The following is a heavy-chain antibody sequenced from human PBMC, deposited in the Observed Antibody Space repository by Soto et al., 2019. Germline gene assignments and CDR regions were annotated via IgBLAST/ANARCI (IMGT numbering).Heavy chain of an antibody. CDR2: ISASGGSP. D-gene: IGHD3-10*01. CDR1: GIAYSTYT. CDR3: AKARCVTIHCYVTDY. Sequence: WGSVRHSVVAAGIAYSTYTRSRVRQAPGKGLEWVSVISASGGSPSYADSVQGRFSISRDNAKNTLYLQMNSLRGEDTAMYYCAKARCVTIHCYVTDYWGQGTMVTVSS. J-gene: IGHJ4*02. V-gene: IGHV3-23*01.